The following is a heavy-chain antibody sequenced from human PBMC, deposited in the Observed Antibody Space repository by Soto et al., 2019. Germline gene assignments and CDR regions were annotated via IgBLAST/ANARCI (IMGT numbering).Heavy chain of an antibody. J-gene: IGHJ4*02. D-gene: IGHD6-19*01. CDR2: INAGNGNT. Sequence: QVQLVQSGAEVKKPGASVKVSCKASGYTFTSYAMHWVHQAPGQRLEWMGWINAGNGNTKYSQKFQGRVTITRDTSASTAYMELSSLRSEDTAVYYCARDGIAVAGSFDYWGQGTLVTVSS. CDR3: ARDGIAVAGSFDY. V-gene: IGHV1-3*01. CDR1: GYTFTSYA.